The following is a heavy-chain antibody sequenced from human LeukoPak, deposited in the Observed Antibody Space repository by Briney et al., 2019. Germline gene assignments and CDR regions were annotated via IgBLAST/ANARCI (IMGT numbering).Heavy chain of an antibody. J-gene: IGHJ4*02. Sequence: ASVKVSCKASGYPFTSYEINWVRQATGQGLEWMGWIYPNNGGTNYAQNFQGRVTMTRDTSMSTAYMELSSLRSDDTAVYYCARFSGSSNFDYWGQGTLVTVSS. D-gene: IGHD1-26*01. V-gene: IGHV1-2*02. CDR2: IYPNNGGT. CDR3: ARFSGSSNFDY. CDR1: GYPFTSYE.